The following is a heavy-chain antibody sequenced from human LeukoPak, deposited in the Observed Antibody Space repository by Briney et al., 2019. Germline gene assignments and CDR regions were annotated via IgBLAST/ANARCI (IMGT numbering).Heavy chain of an antibody. CDR3: AGMGDYYDSSGYYYDLSYFDY. J-gene: IGHJ4*02. V-gene: IGHV3-7*01. CDR2: IKQDGSEQ. D-gene: IGHD3-22*01. Sequence: GGSLRLSCAASRFTFSNFWMSWVRQAPGKGLEWVANIKQDGSEQYYVDSVKGRFTTSRDNAKNSLYLQMNSLRAEDSAIYYCAGMGDYYDSSGYYYDLSYFDYWGQGTLVTVSS. CDR1: RFTFSNFW.